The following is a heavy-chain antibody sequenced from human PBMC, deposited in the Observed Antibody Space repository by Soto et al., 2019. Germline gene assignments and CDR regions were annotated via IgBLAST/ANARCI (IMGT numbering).Heavy chain of an antibody. CDR1: GGSISSGGYY. J-gene: IGHJ2*01. CDR3: ARVKVGDLFRFNWFFDL. D-gene: IGHD3-3*01. CDR2: IFHTGST. Sequence: SETLSLTCTVSGGSISSGGYYWTWIRQPPGKGLEWIAYIFHTGSTFYNSSLKPRVSISVDRSKNQFSLKLKSVTETDTAVYYCARVKVGDLFRFNWFFDLWGRGTLVTVSS. V-gene: IGHV4-30-2*01.